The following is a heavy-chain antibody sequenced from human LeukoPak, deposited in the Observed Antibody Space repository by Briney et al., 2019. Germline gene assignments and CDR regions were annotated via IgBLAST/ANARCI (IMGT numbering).Heavy chain of an antibody. V-gene: IGHV1-18*01. Sequence: ASVTVSCKASGYTFTSYGISWVRQAPGQGLEWMGWISAYNGNTNYAQKLQGRVTMTTDTSTSTAYMELRSLRSDDTAVYYCARTQLRYFDWLYYYYYGMDVWGQGTTVTVSS. CDR2: ISAYNGNT. D-gene: IGHD3-9*01. CDR3: ARTQLRYFDWLYYYYYGMDV. CDR1: GYTFTSYG. J-gene: IGHJ6*02.